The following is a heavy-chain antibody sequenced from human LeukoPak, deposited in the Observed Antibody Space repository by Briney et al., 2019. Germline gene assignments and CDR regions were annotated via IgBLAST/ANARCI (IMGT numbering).Heavy chain of an antibody. CDR1: GGSLSSYY. CDR2: IYTSGST. D-gene: IGHD6-13*01. V-gene: IGHV4-4*07. J-gene: IGHJ5*02. Sequence: SETLSLTCTVSGGSLSSYYGSWIRQPAGKGLEWIGRIYTSGSTNYNPSLKSRVTMSVDTSKNQFSLKLSSVTAADTAVYYCARGKAAAGTVSWFDPWGQGTLVTVSS. CDR3: ARGKAAAGTVSWFDP.